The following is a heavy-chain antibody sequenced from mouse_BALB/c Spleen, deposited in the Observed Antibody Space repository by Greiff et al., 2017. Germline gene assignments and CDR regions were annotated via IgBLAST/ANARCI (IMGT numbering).Heavy chain of an antibody. Sequence: QVQLKESGPELVKPGASVKMSCKASGYTFTSYYIHWVKQRPGQGLEWIGWIYPGDGSTKYNEKFKSKTTLTADQSSSTAYMLLSSLTSEDSAIYFCARCYDYRSYYAMDYWGQGTSVTVSS. CDR3: ARCYDYRSYYAMDY. CDR1: GYTFTSYY. CDR2: IYPGDGST. D-gene: IGHD2-4*01. J-gene: IGHJ4*01. V-gene: IGHV1S56*01.